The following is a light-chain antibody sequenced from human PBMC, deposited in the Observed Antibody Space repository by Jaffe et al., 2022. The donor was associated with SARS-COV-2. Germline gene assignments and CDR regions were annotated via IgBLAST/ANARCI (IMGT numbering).Light chain of an antibody. CDR3: QQRSKWPAT. Sequence: EIVLTQSPVTLSLSPGERATLSCRASQSVSSYLAWYQQRPGQAPRLLIYDASNRATGIPARFSGSGSGTDFTLTISSLEPEDFAVYYCQQRSKWPATFGQGTKVEFK. CDR1: QSVSSY. CDR2: DAS. V-gene: IGKV3-11*01. J-gene: IGKJ1*01.